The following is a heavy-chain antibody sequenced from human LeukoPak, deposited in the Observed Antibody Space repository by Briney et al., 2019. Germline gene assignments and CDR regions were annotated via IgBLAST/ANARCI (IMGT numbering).Heavy chain of an antibody. Sequence: GGSLRLSCAASGFTFSNYETNWVRQAPGKGLEWVSYISSSGSTIYYADSVKGRFTISRDNAKNSLSLQMNSLRAEDTAVYYCARENTNDAFDIWGQGTMVTVSS. J-gene: IGHJ3*02. CDR1: GFTFSNYE. V-gene: IGHV3-48*03. CDR2: ISSSGSTI. CDR3: ARENTNDAFDI.